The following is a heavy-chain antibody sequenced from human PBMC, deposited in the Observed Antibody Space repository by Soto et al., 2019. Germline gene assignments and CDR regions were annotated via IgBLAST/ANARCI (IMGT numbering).Heavy chain of an antibody. Sequence: QVQLVQSGAEVKKPGASVKVSCKASGYTFTSYGISWVRQAPGQGLEWMGWISAYNGNTNYAQKLQGRVTMTTDTSTSTAYMELRSLRSDDTAVYYCARDSSWVAAAGNLNYYYGMDVWGQGTTVTASS. CDR1: GYTFTSYG. CDR3: ARDSSWVAAAGNLNYYYGMDV. V-gene: IGHV1-18*01. CDR2: ISAYNGNT. D-gene: IGHD6-13*01. J-gene: IGHJ6*02.